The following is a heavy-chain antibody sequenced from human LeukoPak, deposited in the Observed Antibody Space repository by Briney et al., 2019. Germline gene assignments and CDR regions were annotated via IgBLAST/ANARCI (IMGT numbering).Heavy chain of an antibody. Sequence: SAKVSCKASGGTFSSYAISWVRQAPGQGLEWMGGIIPIFGTANYAQKFQGRVTITADESTSTAYMELSSLRSEDTAVYYCAVTIAAADYYYYYMDVWGKGTTVTVSS. J-gene: IGHJ6*03. V-gene: IGHV1-69*13. CDR2: IIPIFGTA. CDR3: AVTIAAADYYYYYMDV. D-gene: IGHD6-13*01. CDR1: GGTFSSYA.